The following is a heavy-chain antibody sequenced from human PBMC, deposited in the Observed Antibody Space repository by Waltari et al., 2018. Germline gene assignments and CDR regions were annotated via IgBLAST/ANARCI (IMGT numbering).Heavy chain of an antibody. CDR3: ASVGDGYNRNY. CDR1: GFTFRSYW. V-gene: IGHV3-74*01. D-gene: IGHD1-26*01. J-gene: IGHJ4*02. CDR2: IKNDGSLT. Sequence: EVQLVESGGGLVQPGGSLRLSCAASGFTFRSYWMHWVRQAPGKGLVWVSRIKNDGSLTTYAESVKGRFTISRDNAKNTVFLQMNSLGAEDTAVYYCASVGDGYNRNYWGQGTLVTVSS.